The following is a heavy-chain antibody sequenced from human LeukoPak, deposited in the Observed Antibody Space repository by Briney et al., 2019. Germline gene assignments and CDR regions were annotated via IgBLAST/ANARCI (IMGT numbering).Heavy chain of an antibody. CDR3: ARVVVVVAADAFDI. CDR2: ISGSGGST. J-gene: IGHJ3*02. CDR1: GFTCSSCA. V-gene: IGHV3-23*01. Sequence: TGGSLRLSCAASGFTCSSCAMSWVRQAPGKGLEWVSAISGSGGSTYYADSVKGRFTISRDNSKNTLYLQMNSLRAEDTAVYYCARVVVVVAADAFDIWGQGTMVTVSS. D-gene: IGHD2-15*01.